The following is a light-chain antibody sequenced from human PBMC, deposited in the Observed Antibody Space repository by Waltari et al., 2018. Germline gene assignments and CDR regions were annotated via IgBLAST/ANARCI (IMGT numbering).Light chain of an antibody. J-gene: IGLJ1*01. Sequence: QSALTQPASVSGSPEQSIAISCAGTSSDVGAHNYVFWYQQHPGKAPKLIIYNVSNRPSGISNRFSGSKSGNTASLTISGLQAEDEADYYCTSFTTIRTEVFGTGTKVAV. CDR1: SSDVGAHNY. CDR3: TSFTTIRTEV. CDR2: NVS. V-gene: IGLV2-14*03.